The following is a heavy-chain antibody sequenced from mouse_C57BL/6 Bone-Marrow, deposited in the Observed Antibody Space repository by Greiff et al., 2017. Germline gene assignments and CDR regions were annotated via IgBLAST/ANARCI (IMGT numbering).Heavy chain of an antibody. CDR1: GYTFTSYW. Sequence: VKLQQPGAELVKPGASVKVSCKASGYTFTSYWMHWVKQRPGQGLEWIGRIHPSDSDTNYNQKFKGKATLTVDKSSSTAYMQLSSLTSEDSAVYYGAIRIYYDYKGAMDYWGQGTSVTVSS. D-gene: IGHD2-4*01. V-gene: IGHV1-74*01. CDR2: IHPSDSDT. J-gene: IGHJ4*01. CDR3: AIRIYYDYKGAMDY.